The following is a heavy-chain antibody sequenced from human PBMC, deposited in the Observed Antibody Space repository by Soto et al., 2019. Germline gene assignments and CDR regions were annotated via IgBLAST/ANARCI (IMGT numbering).Heavy chain of an antibody. V-gene: IGHV1-3*01. Sequence: ASVKVSCKASGYTFTSYAMHWVRQAPGQRLEWMGWINAGNGNTKYSQKFQGRVTITRDTSASTAYMELSSLRSEDTAMYYCAKTARPSITNWFDPWGQGTLVTVSS. CDR2: INAGNGNT. J-gene: IGHJ5*02. D-gene: IGHD6-6*01. CDR1: GYTFTSYA. CDR3: AKTARPSITNWFDP.